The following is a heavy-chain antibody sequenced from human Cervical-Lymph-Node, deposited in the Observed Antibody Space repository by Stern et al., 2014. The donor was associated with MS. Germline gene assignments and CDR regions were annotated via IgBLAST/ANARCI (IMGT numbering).Heavy chain of an antibody. CDR1: GFSFNTSGVG. J-gene: IGHJ6*02. V-gene: IGHV2-5*02. Sequence: QVTLRESGPMLVKPTQTLKLTCTFSGFSFNTSGVGVVWIRHPPGKALEWLSVIYWDDDKRYTPTLKHRLTITKDTSKNQVVLTVTNVDRLDTGTYYCAHTLVTSDEGFGMDVWGQGTTVTVTS. CDR3: AHTLVTSDEGFGMDV. CDR2: IYWDDDK. D-gene: IGHD2-21*02.